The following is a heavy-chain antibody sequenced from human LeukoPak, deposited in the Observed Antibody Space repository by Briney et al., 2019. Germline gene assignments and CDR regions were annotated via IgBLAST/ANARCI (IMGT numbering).Heavy chain of an antibody. CDR1: GYTFTGYY. J-gene: IGHJ4*02. CDR2: INPNSGGT. D-gene: IGHD3-10*01. CDR3: ASNKAGGSGSNSAYLY. V-gene: IGHV1-2*02. Sequence: ASVKVSCKASGYTFTGYYMHWVRQAPGQGLEWMGWINPNSGGTNYAQKFQGRVTMTRDTSISTAYMELSRLRSDDTAVYYCASNKAGGSGSNSAYLYWGQGTLVTVSS.